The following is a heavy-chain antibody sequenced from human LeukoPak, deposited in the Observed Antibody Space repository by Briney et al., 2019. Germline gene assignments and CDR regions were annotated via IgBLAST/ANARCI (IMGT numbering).Heavy chain of an antibody. J-gene: IGHJ4*02. V-gene: IGHV4-4*07. Sequence: SETLSLTCTVSGYSISSGYYWSWIRQPAGKGLEWIGRISTSGTTNYNPSLKSRVTMSVDTSKNQFSLKLSSVTAADTAVYYCARGGGLTWDYWGQGTLVTVSS. CDR3: ARGGGLTWDY. CDR1: GYSISSGYY. D-gene: IGHD3-16*01. CDR2: ISTSGTT.